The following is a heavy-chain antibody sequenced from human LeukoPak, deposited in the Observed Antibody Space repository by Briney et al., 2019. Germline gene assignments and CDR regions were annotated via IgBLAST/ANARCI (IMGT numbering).Heavy chain of an antibody. CDR1: GFTFSSYD. D-gene: IGHD3-10*01. V-gene: IGHV3-13*01. Sequence: GGSLRLSCAASGFTFSSYDMHWVRQATGKGLEWVSAIGTAGDTYYPGSVKGRFTISRENAKNSLYLQTNSLRAGDTAVYYCARDRRGSTLGMDVWGQGTTVTVSS. J-gene: IGHJ6*02. CDR2: IGTAGDT. CDR3: ARDRRGSTLGMDV.